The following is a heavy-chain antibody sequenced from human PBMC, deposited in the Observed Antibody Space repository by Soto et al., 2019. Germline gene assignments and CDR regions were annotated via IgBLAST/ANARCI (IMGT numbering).Heavy chain of an antibody. J-gene: IGHJ4*02. V-gene: IGHV3-11*01. CDR1: GFAFSAYS. D-gene: IGHD3-22*01. Sequence: QVHLVESGGGLVQPGGSLRLSCATSGFAFSAYSMSWIRQAPGKGLEWLSYISESGTTIYYADSVKGRFTMSRDNAKNSLYLQMNSLRAEDTAGYYCTRSDYDTSGYTDYWGQGTLVTVSS. CDR2: ISESGTTI. CDR3: TRSDYDTSGYTDY.